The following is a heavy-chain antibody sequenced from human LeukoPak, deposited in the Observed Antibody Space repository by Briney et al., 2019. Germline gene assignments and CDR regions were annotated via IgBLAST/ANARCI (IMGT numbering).Heavy chain of an antibody. J-gene: IGHJ5*02. Sequence: ASVKVSCKASGYTFTSYYMHWVRQAPGQGLEWMGIINPRGGSTSYAQKFQGRVTITADTSTDTAYMELSSLRSEDTAVYYCATILGLAHNWFDPWGQGTLVTVSS. CDR3: ATILGLAHNWFDP. CDR2: INPRGGST. CDR1: GYTFTSYY. D-gene: IGHD3-3*01. V-gene: IGHV1-46*01.